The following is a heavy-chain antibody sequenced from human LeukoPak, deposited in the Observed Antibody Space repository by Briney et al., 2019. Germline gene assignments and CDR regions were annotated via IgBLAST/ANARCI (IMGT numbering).Heavy chain of an antibody. D-gene: IGHD2-15*01. CDR1: GGSISSSSYY. V-gene: IGHV4-39*01. CDR3: ARLVVPVKFDY. CDR2: IYYSGST. J-gene: IGHJ4*02. Sequence: SETLSLTCTVSGGSISSSSYYWGWIRQPPGKGLEWIGSIYYSGSTYYNPSLKSRVTISVDTSKNQFSLKLSSMTAADTAVYYCARLVVPVKFDYWGQGTLVTVSS.